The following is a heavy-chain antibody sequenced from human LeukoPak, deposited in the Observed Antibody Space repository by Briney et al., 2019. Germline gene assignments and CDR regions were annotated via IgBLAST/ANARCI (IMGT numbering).Heavy chain of an antibody. J-gene: IGHJ4*02. CDR3: ARLNGITIFGVVTHFDY. V-gene: IGHV5-51*01. Sequence: GESLKISCKGSGYSFTSYWIGWVRQMPGKGLEWMGIIYPGDSDTRYSPSFQGQVTISADKSISTAYLQWSSLKASDTAMYYCARLNGITIFGVVTHFDYWGQGTLVTVSS. D-gene: IGHD3-3*01. CDR2: IYPGDSDT. CDR1: GYSFTSYW.